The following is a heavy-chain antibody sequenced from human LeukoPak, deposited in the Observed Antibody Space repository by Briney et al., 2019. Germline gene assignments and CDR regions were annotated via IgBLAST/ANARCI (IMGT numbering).Heavy chain of an antibody. CDR2: IYSGGST. V-gene: IGHV3-53*01. CDR3: ARLVAQRWFDP. CDR1: GLTVSSNY. Sequence: GGSLRLSCAASGLTVSSNYMSWVRQAPGKGLEWVSDIYSGGSTYYADSVKGRFTISRDNSKNTLYLQMNSLRAEDTAVYYCARLVAQRWFDPWGQGTLVTVSS. J-gene: IGHJ5*02. D-gene: IGHD6-25*01.